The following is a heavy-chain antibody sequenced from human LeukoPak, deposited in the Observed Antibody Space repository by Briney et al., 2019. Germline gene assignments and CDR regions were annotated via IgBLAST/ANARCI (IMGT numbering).Heavy chain of an antibody. Sequence: PGGSLRLSCAASGFTFSRHWMHWVRQAPGKGLVWVSRSNSDGSSTNYADSVKGRFTIPRDNPKNTLYLQMNSLRAEDTAVYYCASDTVDTAVGIDYWGQGTLVTVSS. CDR2: SNSDGSST. CDR1: GFTFSRHW. J-gene: IGHJ4*02. D-gene: IGHD5-18*01. CDR3: ASDTVDTAVGIDY. V-gene: IGHV3-74*01.